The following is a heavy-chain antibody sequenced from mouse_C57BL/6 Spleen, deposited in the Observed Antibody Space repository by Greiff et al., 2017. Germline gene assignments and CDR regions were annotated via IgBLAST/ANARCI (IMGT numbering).Heavy chain of an antibody. Sequence: QVQLQHSGPELVKPGASVKISCKASGYTFTDYYINWVKQRPGQGLEWIGWIYPGSGNTKYNEKFKGKATLTVDTSSSTAYMQLSSLTSEDSAVFFCAASYDYDGGYYAMGYWGQGTSVTVSS. J-gene: IGHJ4*01. CDR1: GYTFTDYY. V-gene: IGHV1-84*01. CDR2: IYPGSGNT. D-gene: IGHD2-4*01. CDR3: AASYDYDGGYYAMGY.